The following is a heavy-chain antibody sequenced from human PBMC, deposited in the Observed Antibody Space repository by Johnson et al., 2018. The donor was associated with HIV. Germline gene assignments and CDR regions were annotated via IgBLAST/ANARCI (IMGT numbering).Heavy chain of an antibody. J-gene: IGHJ3*02. D-gene: IGHD3-22*01. CDR3: AREAGYYDSSGYSDAFDI. V-gene: IGHV3-30*03. Sequence: QVQLVESGGGVVQPGRSLRLSCAASGFTFSSYGMHWVRQAPGKGLEWVAVISYDGSNKYYADSVKGRFTISRDNAKNSLYLQMNSLRAEDTAVYYCAREAGYYDSSGYSDAFDICGQGTMVTVSS. CDR1: GFTFSSYG. CDR2: ISYDGSNK.